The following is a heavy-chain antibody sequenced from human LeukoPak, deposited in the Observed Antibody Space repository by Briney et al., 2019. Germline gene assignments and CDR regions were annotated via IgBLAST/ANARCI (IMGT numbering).Heavy chain of an antibody. D-gene: IGHD3-10*01. Sequence: GESLKISCKGSGYTFTNYWIGWVRQMPGKGLEWMGIIYPGDSDTRYSPSFQGQVTISADKSISTAYLQWSSLKASDTMYYCARTMVRGVIDNWGQGTLVTVSS. CDR1: GYTFTNYW. V-gene: IGHV5-51*01. CDR3: ARTMVRGVIDN. CDR2: IYPGDSDT. J-gene: IGHJ4*02.